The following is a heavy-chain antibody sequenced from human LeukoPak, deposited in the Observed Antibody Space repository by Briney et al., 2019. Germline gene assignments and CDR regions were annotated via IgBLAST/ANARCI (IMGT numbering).Heavy chain of an antibody. CDR1: GFTFSSYE. CDR3: AELGITMIGGV. V-gene: IGHV3-48*03. D-gene: IGHD3-10*02. J-gene: IGHJ6*04. CDR2: ISSSGSTI. Sequence: GGSLRLSCAASGFTFSSYEMNWVRQAPGKGLEWVPYISSSGSTIYYADSVKGRFTISRDNAKNSLYLQMNSLRAGDTAVYYCAELGITMIGGVWGKGTTVTISS.